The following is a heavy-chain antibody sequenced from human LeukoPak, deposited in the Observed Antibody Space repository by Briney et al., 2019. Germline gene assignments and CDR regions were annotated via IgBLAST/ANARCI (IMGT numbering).Heavy chain of an antibody. CDR1: GYTLTELS. CDR3: ARDRAKDYDFWSGYTY. D-gene: IGHD3-3*01. J-gene: IGHJ4*02. Sequence: ASVKVSCKVSGYTLTELSMHWVRQAPGKGLEWMGGFDPEDGETIYAQKFQGRVTMTRDTSTSTVYMELSSLRSEDTAVYYCARDRAKDYDFWSGYTYWGQGTLVTVSS. V-gene: IGHV1-24*01. CDR2: FDPEDGET.